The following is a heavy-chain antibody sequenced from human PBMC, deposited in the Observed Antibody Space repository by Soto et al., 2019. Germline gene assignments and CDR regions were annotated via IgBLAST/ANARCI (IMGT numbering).Heavy chain of an antibody. CDR1: GFTFSSYG. CDR2: ISYDGSNK. J-gene: IGHJ4*02. CDR3: AKDPADGSGKMAYIDY. V-gene: IGHV3-30*18. Sequence: GGSLRLSCAASGFTFSSYGMHWVRQAPGKGLEWVAVISYDGSNKYYADSVKGRFTISRDNSKNTLYLQMNSLRAEDTAVYYCAKDPADGSGKMAYIDYWGQGTRVTVSS. D-gene: IGHD3-10*01.